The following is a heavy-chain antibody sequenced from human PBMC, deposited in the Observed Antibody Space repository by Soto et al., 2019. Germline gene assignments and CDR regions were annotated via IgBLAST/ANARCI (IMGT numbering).Heavy chain of an antibody. CDR1: GFTFSDYY. V-gene: IGHV3-11*01. J-gene: IGHJ4*02. Sequence: TGGSLRLSCAASGFTFSDYYMSWIRQAPGEGLEWVSYISSSGSTICYADSVKGRFTISRDNAKNSLYLQMNSLRAEDTAVYYCARGFYLCSGGSCEGSYWGQGTLVTVSS. D-gene: IGHD2-15*01. CDR2: ISSSGSTI. CDR3: ARGFYLCSGGSCEGSY.